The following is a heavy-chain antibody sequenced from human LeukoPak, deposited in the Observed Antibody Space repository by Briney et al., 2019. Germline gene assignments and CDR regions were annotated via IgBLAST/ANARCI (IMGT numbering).Heavy chain of an antibody. CDR1: GFTFSSYD. J-gene: IGHJ4*02. V-gene: IGHV3-30*03. Sequence: GGSLRLSCAASGFTFSSYDMHWVRQAPGKGLEWVAVISYDGNDKHYADSVKGRFTISRDNSKNTLYLQMNSLRAEDTAVYYCARSGDYRYYYDSSGYSYYFDYWGQGTLVTVSS. CDR2: ISYDGNDK. CDR3: ARSGDYRYYYDSSGYSYYFDY. D-gene: IGHD3-22*01.